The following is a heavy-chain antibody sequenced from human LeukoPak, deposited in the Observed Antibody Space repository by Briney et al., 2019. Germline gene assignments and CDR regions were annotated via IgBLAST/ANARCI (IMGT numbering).Heavy chain of an antibody. CDR1: GYPFTTYW. J-gene: IGHJ4*02. V-gene: IGHV5-51*01. CDR2: IYPDDSDT. Sequence: GESLKISCKGSGYPFTTYWIGWVRQMPGKGLEWMGIIYPDDSDTRYSPSFQGQVTISGGKSISTAYLQWSSLKASDSAMYYCARGGYSYGHTPFDYWGQGTLVTVSS. D-gene: IGHD5-18*01. CDR3: ARGGYSYGHTPFDY.